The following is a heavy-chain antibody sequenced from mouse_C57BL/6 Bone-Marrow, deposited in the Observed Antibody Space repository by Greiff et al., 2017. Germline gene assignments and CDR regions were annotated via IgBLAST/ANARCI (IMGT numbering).Heavy chain of an antibody. CDR3: VRDHYDGYYVPFAY. CDR1: GFTFNTYA. D-gene: IGHD2-3*01. V-gene: IGHV10-3*01. CDR2: IRSKSSNYAT. J-gene: IGHJ3*01. Sequence: DVQLVESGGGLVQPKGSLKLSCAASGFTFNTYAMHWVRQAPGKGLEWVARIRSKSSNYATYYADSVKDRFTISRDDSQSMLYLQMNNLKTEDTAMYYCVRDHYDGYYVPFAYWGQGTLVTVSA.